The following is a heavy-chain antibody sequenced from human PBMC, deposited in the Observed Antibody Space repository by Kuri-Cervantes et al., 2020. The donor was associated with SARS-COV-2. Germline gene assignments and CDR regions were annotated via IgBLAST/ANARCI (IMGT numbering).Heavy chain of an antibody. CDR3: AREGPYCGGDCCLDY. Sequence: GESLKISCAASGFTFSSYDMSWIRQAPGKGLEWVSYISSSGSTIYYADSVKGRFTISRDNAKNSLYLQMNSLRAEDTAVYYCAREGPYCGGDCCLDYWGQGTLVTVSS. J-gene: IGHJ4*02. CDR2: ISSSGSTI. D-gene: IGHD2-21*01. V-gene: IGHV3-11*04. CDR1: GFTFSSYD.